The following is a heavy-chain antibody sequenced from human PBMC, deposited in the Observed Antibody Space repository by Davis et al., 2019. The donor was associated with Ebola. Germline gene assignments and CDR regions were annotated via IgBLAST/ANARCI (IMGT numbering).Heavy chain of an antibody. CDR1: GYTFTSYA. Sequence: AASVKVSCKASGYTFTSYAMHWVRQAPGQRLEWMGWINAGNGNTKYSQKFQGRVTITRDTSASTAYMELSSLRSEDTAVYYCARDLQFGELGMDVWGKGTTVTVSS. V-gene: IGHV1-3*01. D-gene: IGHD3-16*01. J-gene: IGHJ6*04. CDR2: INAGNGNT. CDR3: ARDLQFGELGMDV.